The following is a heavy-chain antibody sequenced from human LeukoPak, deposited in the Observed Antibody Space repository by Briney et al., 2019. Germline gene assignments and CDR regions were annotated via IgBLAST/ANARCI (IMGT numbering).Heavy chain of an antibody. Sequence: PGGSLRLSCAASGFTFSSYGMHWVRQAPGKGLEWVAVISYDGSNKYYADSVKGRFTISRDNSKNTLYLQMNSLRAEDTAVYYCARDGGELLFLAFDIWGQGTMVTVSS. CDR1: GFTFSSYG. CDR2: ISYDGSNK. J-gene: IGHJ3*02. V-gene: IGHV3-30*03. D-gene: IGHD1-26*01. CDR3: ARDGGELLFLAFDI.